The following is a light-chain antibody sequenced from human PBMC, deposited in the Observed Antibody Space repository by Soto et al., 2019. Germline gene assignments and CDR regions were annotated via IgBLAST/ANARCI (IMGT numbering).Light chain of an antibody. CDR1: QSVSNNY. J-gene: IGKJ1*01. CDR2: GAS. CDR3: QQYGSSGT. V-gene: IGKV3-20*01. Sequence: EIVLTQSPGTLSLSPGERATLSCRASQSVSNNYLAWYQQKPGQAPRPLIYGASNRATGIPDRFSGSGSGTDFTLTISRLEPEDFAVYYCQQYGSSGTFGQGPKVDI.